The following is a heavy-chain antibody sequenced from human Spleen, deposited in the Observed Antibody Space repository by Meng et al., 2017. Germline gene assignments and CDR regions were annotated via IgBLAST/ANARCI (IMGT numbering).Heavy chain of an antibody. J-gene: IGHJ4*02. Sequence: GGSLRLSCAASGFTFSSYEMNWVRQAPGKGLEWVSYISSSGSTIYYADSVKGRFTISRDNAKNTLYLQMNSLRAEDTAVYYCTRDRDYTIDSWGQGTLVTVSS. CDR1: GFTFSSYE. D-gene: IGHD2-2*02. V-gene: IGHV3-48*03. CDR3: TRDRDYTIDS. CDR2: ISSSGSTI.